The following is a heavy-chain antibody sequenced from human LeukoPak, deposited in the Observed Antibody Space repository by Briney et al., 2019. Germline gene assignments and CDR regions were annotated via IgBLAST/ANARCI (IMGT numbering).Heavy chain of an antibody. J-gene: IGHJ4*02. CDR3: ARDQYDILTGYYWYDY. CDR1: GGSISTYY. V-gene: IGHV4-59*12. CDR2: IYYSGTT. D-gene: IGHD3-9*01. Sequence: PSETLSLTCTVSGGSISTYYWSWIRQPPGEGLEWIGSIYYSGTTHSNPSLKSRATVSVDTSKNHLSLKVSSVTAADTAVYYCARDQYDILTGYYWYDYWGQGTLVTVSS.